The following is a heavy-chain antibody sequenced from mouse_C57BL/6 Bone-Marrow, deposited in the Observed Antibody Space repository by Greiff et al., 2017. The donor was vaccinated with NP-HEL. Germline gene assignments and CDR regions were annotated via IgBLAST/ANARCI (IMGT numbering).Heavy chain of an antibody. V-gene: IGHV1-72*01. CDR3: ARWEGRWYYFDY. CDR2: IDPNGGGT. D-gene: IGHD1-1*02. CDR1: GYTFTSYW. Sequence: QVQLKQPGAELVKPGASVKLSCKASGYTFTSYWMHWVKQRPGRGLEWIGRIDPNGGGTKYNEKYKSKATLTVDKPSSTAYMQLSSLTSEDSAVYDCARWEGRWYYFDYWGQGTTLTVSS. J-gene: IGHJ2*01.